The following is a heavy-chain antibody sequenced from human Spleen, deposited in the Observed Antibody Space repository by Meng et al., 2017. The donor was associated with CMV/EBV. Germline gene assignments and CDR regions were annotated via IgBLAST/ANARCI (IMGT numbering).Heavy chain of an antibody. CDR3: ARVGAVAGTNYYGMDV. V-gene: IGHV1-2*02. CDR1: GYTFTGYY. Sequence: ASVKVSCKASGYTFTGYYMHWVRQAPGQGLEWMGWINPNSGGTNYAQKFQGRVTMTRDTPISTAYMELSRLRSDDTAVYYCARVGAVAGTNYYGMDVWGQGTTVTVSS. J-gene: IGHJ6*02. CDR2: INPNSGGT. D-gene: IGHD6-19*01.